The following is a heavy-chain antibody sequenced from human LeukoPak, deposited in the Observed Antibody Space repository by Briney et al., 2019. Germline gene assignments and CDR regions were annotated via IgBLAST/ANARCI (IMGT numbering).Heavy chain of an antibody. Sequence: KPSETLSLTSAVYGGSFSGYYWSWIRQPPGKGLEWIGEINHSGSTNYNPSLKSRVTISVDTSKNQFSLKLSSVTAADTAVYYCARDLDELWFGELIGPDAFDIWGQGTMVTVSS. CDR2: INHSGST. D-gene: IGHD3-10*01. V-gene: IGHV4-34*01. CDR1: GGSFSGYY. J-gene: IGHJ3*02. CDR3: ARDLDELWFGELIGPDAFDI.